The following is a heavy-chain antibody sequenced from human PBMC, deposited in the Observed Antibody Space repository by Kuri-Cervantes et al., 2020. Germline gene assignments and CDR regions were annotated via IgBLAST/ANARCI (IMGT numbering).Heavy chain of an antibody. D-gene: IGHD2-8*01. CDR2: IYPSDSET. Sequence: GGSLRLSCKCSGYSFTSYWIGWVRQLPGKGLEWMGIIYPSDSETRYSPSFQGQVTISVDKSINTAYLQWSSLKASDAAMYYCARRYGDCTDGVCYYWYFDLWGRGTLVTVSS. J-gene: IGHJ2*01. V-gene: IGHV5-51*01. CDR1: GYSFTSYW. CDR3: ARRYGDCTDGVCYYWYFDL.